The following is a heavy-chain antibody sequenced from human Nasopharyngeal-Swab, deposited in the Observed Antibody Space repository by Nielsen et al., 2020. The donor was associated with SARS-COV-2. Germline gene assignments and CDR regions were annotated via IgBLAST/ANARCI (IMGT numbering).Heavy chain of an antibody. V-gene: IGHV3-53*01. CDR2: IYSGGST. CDR3: ARDRRRIVGATDAFDI. J-gene: IGHJ3*02. CDR1: GFTVSSNY. D-gene: IGHD1-26*01. Sequence: GESLKISFAASGFTVSSNYMSWVRQAPGKGLEWVSVIYSGGSTYYADSVKGRFTISRDNSKNTLYLQMNSLRAEDTAVYYCARDRRRIVGATDAFDIWGQGTMVTVSS.